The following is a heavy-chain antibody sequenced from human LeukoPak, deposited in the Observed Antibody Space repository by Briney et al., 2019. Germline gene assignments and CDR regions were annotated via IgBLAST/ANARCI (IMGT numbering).Heavy chain of an antibody. J-gene: IGHJ4*02. CDR3: VRDEIRGRLTGDY. CDR1: GYSFTTYG. V-gene: IGHV1-18*01. Sequence: ASVKVSCNASGYSFTTYGMSWVRQAPGQGLEWMGWISVYNGDTKYAQTFQGRVTMTTDTSASTAYMELRSLRSDDTAVYYCVRDEIRGRLTGDYWGQGTLVIVSS. CDR2: ISVYNGDT. D-gene: IGHD1-14*01.